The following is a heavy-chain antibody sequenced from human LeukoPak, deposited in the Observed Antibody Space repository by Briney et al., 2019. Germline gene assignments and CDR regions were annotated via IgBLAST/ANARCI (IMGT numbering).Heavy chain of an antibody. CDR3: ATTYSNYYFDYLDV. D-gene: IGHD4-11*01. V-gene: IGHV4-34*01. CDR1: GGSFSGYY. CDR2: INHSGIT. Sequence: PSETLSLTCAVYGGSFSGYYWSWIRQPPGKGLEWIGEINHSGITNYNPSLKSRVTISVDTSKNQFSLKLSSVTAAGTAVYYCATTYSNYYFDYLDVWGKGTTVTVSS. J-gene: IGHJ6*03.